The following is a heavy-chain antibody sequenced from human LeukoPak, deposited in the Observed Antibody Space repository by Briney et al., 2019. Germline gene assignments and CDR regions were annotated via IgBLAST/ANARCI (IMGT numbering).Heavy chain of an antibody. V-gene: IGHV3-7*01. D-gene: IGHD6-19*01. CDR2: IKQDRSDK. Sequence: PGGSLRLSCAASGFTFSTFWMTWVRQAPGKGLEWVANIKQDRSDKYYVDSVKGRFTISRDNAKNSLYLQMNSLRAEDTAVYYCARELSSGRYYFDHWGQGTLVTVSS. J-gene: IGHJ4*02. CDR3: ARELSSGRYYFDH. CDR1: GFTFSTFW.